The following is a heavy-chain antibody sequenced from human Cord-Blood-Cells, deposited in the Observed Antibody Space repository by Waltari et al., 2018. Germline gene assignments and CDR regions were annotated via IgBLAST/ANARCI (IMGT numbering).Heavy chain of an antibody. V-gene: IGHV3-21*01. CDR3: ARYGSGSYYFFIDY. CDR1: GFTFSTYS. J-gene: IGHJ4*02. Sequence: EVQLVESGGGLAKPGGSLRLSCAASGFTFSTYSMNWVRKAPGKGLEWVSSISSSSSYIYYADSVKGRFTISRDNAKNSLYLQMNSLRAEDTAVYYCARYGSGSYYFFIDYWGQGTLVTVSS. CDR2: ISSSSSYI. D-gene: IGHD3-10*01.